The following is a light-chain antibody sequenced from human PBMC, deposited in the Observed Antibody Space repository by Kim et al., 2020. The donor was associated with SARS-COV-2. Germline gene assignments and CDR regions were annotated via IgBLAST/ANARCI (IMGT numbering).Light chain of an antibody. CDR3: QSYDDNKWV. J-gene: IGLJ2*01. CDR1: GGSIATDF. CDR2: GDQ. V-gene: IGLV6-57*01. Sequence: GKTVILTCTRSGGSIATDFVQWCQQRPGSSPTTVIDGDQQRPSGVPDRCSGCVDSSSNAASLIISGLKTEDGADYYCQSYDDNKWVFGGGTQLTVL.